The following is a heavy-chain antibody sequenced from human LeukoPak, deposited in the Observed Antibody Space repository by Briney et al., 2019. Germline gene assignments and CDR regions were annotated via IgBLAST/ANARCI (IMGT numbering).Heavy chain of an antibody. V-gene: IGHV4-59*01. J-gene: IGHJ6*02. Sequence: SETLSLTCTVSGGSMSGFFWTWMRQPPGRELEWIGSIYYSGSSTKYNPSLKSRVTISVDTSKSQFSLTLNSATAADTAVYYCARTSRHFYGSGTNLNPWAAGMDVWGQGTTVTVSS. CDR3: ARTSRHFYGSGTNLNPWAAGMDV. CDR2: IYYSGSST. D-gene: IGHD3-10*01. CDR1: GGSMSGFF.